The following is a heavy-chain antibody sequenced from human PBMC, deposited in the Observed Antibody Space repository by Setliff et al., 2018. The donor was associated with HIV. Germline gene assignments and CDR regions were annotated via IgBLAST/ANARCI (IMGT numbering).Heavy chain of an antibody. V-gene: IGHV4-39*01. J-gene: IGHJ5*02. Sequence: SETLSLTCTVSGGSISSSSYYWGWIRQPPGKGLEWIGSIYYSGSTYYNPSLKSRVTISVDTSKSQFSLKLSSVTAADTAVYYCARYTSKVDWFDPWGLGTLVTVSS. CDR1: GGSISSSSYY. CDR3: ARYTSKVDWFDP. CDR2: IYYSGST. D-gene: IGHD2-2*02.